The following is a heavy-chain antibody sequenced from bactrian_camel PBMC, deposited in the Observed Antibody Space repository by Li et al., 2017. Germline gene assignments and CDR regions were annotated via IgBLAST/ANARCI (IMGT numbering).Heavy chain of an antibody. J-gene: IGHJ6*01. CDR3: TGTSGWAFDY. CDR1: GYTVSSNC. V-gene: IGHV3S6*01. Sequence: VQLVESGGGLVQPGGSLRLSCAASGYTVSSNCMGWFRQAPGKAREGIAGTDRTGRGTYYADSVNGRFTISRDNAKNTLYLQLNSLKTEDTAIYYCTGTSGWAFDYWGQGTQVTVS. D-gene: IGHD3*01. CDR2: TDRTGRGT.